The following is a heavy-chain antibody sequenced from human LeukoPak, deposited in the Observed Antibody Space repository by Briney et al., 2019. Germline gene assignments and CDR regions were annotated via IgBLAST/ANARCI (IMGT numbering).Heavy chain of an antibody. CDR1: GGSLNGHY. CDR3: AKNGQSGFSFDP. V-gene: IGHV4-34*01. J-gene: IGHJ5*02. D-gene: IGHD3-3*01. CDR2: GSESGGT. Sequence: SETLSLTCAVYGGSLNGHYWSWIRQPPGKGLEWIGEGSESGGTKFNPSLKSRVTISADTSKNQFSLKVKSVTAADMAVYYCAKNGQSGFSFDPWGQGTLVTVSS.